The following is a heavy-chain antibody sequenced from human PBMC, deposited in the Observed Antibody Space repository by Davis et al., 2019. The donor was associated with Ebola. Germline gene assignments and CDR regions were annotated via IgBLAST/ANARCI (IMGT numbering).Heavy chain of an antibody. V-gene: IGHV1-69*13. D-gene: IGHD3-22*01. CDR1: GGTFSSYA. CDR2: IIPIFGTA. CDR3: ARHRRSYDSSGSVLYYFDY. J-gene: IGHJ4*02. Sequence: AASVKVSCKASGGTFSSYAISWVRQAPGQGLEWMGGIIPIFGTANYAQKFQGRVTITADESTSTAYMELSSLRSEDTAVYYCARHRRSYDSSGSVLYYFDYWGQGTLVTVSS.